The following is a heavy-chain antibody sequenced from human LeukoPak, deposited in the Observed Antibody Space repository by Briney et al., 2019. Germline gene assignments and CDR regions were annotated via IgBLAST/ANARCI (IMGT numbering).Heavy chain of an antibody. J-gene: IGHJ6*03. CDR2: INPNSGGT. V-gene: IGHV1-2*02. D-gene: IGHD3-10*01. CDR1: GYTYTGYY. Sequence: ASVKASCKASGYTYTGYYMHWVRQAPGQGLEWMGWINPNSGGTNYAQKFQGRVTMTRDTSISTAYMELSRLRSDDTAVYYCARSYYYGSGSIYYYSMDVWGKGTTVTVSS. CDR3: ARSYYYGSGSIYYYSMDV.